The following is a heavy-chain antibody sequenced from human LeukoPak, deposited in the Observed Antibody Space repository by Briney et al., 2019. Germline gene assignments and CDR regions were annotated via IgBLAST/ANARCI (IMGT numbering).Heavy chain of an antibody. CDR2: IHHTGSS. CDR3: ARLGYCSSTSCYFES. V-gene: IGHV4-38-2*01. CDR1: GYPISSPYY. D-gene: IGHD2-2*01. Sequence: SETLSLTCVVSGYPISSPYYWGWVRQPPGKGPECIGSIHHTGSSYYNPSLQSRVTISIDTSRNQFSLKLRFLSAADTAVYYCARLGYCSSTSCYFESWGQGTLATVSS. J-gene: IGHJ4*02.